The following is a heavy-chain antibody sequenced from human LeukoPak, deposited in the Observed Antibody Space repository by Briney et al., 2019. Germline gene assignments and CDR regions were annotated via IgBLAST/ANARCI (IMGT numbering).Heavy chain of an antibody. D-gene: IGHD1-20*01. CDR2: IYSGGDT. CDR1: GFTVSSNS. CDR3: ARVWTLPSITGTPGYYYYYMDV. J-gene: IGHJ6*03. V-gene: IGHV3-53*01. Sequence: TGGSLRLSCTVSGFTVSSNSMSWVRQVPGKGLEWVSFIYSGGDTHYSDSVKGRFTISRDNSKNTLYLQMNSLRAEDTAVYYCARVWTLPSITGTPGYYYYYMDVWGKGTTVTISS.